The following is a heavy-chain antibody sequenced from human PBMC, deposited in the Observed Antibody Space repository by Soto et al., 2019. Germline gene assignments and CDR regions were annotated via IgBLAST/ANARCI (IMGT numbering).Heavy chain of an antibody. CDR1: GFTFSNYN. D-gene: IGHD3-9*01. CDR3: ARDSSTGYYLSDFDY. CDR2: ISTRSHYI. J-gene: IGHJ4*02. Sequence: GGSLRLSCAASGFTFSNYNMNWVRQAPGKGLEWVASISTRSHYIYYADSLKGRFTISRDNAKNSVDLQISSLRAEDTAVYYCARDSSTGYYLSDFDYWGQGTLVTVPQ. V-gene: IGHV3-21*01.